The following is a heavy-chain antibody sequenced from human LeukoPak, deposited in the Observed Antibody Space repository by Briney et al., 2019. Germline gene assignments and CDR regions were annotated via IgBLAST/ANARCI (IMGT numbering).Heavy chain of an antibody. CDR3: ARELSSGY. V-gene: IGHV3-74*01. D-gene: IGHD3-16*02. CDR1: GFTFNTYW. Sequence: HTGGSLRLSCAASGFTFNTYWMHWVRQAPGKGVVWVSRINTDGSSTSYADSVKGRFTISRDNAKNTLYLQMNSLRAEDTAVYYCARELSSGYWGQGTLVTVSS. J-gene: IGHJ4*02. CDR2: INTDGSST.